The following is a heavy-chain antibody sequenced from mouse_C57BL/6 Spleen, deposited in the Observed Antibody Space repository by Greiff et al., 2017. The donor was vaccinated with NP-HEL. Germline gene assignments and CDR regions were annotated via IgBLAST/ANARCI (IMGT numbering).Heavy chain of an antibody. CDR2: LNPGSGGT. CDR3: ARGRYYEDWYFDV. Sequence: QVQLQQSGAELVRPGTSVKVSCKASGYAFTNYLIEWVKQRPGQGLEWIGVLNPGSGGTNYNEKFKGKATLTADKSSSTAYMQLSSLTSEDSAVYFCARGRYYEDWYFDVWGTGTTVTVSS. CDR1: GYAFTNYL. J-gene: IGHJ1*03. D-gene: IGHD1-1*01. V-gene: IGHV1-54*01.